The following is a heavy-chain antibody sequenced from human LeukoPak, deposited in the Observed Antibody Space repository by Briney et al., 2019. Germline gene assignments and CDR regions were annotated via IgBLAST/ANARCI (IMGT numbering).Heavy chain of an antibody. Sequence: PSETLSLTCAVYGESFSGYYWSWIRQPPGKGLEWIGEINHSGSTNYNPSLKSRVTISVDTSKNQFSLKLSSVTAADMAVYYCARGRLVRADYWGQGTLVTVSS. CDR3: ARGRLVRADY. V-gene: IGHV4-34*01. D-gene: IGHD3-22*01. J-gene: IGHJ4*02. CDR2: INHSGST. CDR1: GESFSGYY.